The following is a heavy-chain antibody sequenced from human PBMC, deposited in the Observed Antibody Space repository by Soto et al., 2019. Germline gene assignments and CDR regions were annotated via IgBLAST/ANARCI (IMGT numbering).Heavy chain of an antibody. CDR2: IIPIFGTA. CDR1: GGTFSSYA. Sequence: QVQLVQSGAEVKKPGSSVKVSCKASGGTFSSYAISWVRQAPGQGLEWMGGIIPIFGTANYAQKFQGRVTIHADESTSTAYMELSSLRSEDTAVYYCARDRTPGSPPYYYYGMDVWGQGTTVTVSS. V-gene: IGHV1-69*01. CDR3: ARDRTPGSPPYYYYGMDV. D-gene: IGHD3-10*01. J-gene: IGHJ6*02.